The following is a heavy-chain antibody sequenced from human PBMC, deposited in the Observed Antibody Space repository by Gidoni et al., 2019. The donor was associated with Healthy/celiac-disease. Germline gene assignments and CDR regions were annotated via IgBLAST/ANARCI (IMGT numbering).Heavy chain of an antibody. CDR2: INSDGSST. CDR1: GFTFSIYW. Sequence: EVQLVESGGGLVQPGGSLRLSCAASGFTFSIYWMHWVRQAPGRGLVWVSRINSDGSSTSYADSVKGRVTISRDNAKNTLYLQMNSLRAEDTAVYYCARATSSSWYDYWGQGTLVTVSS. V-gene: IGHV3-74*01. D-gene: IGHD6-13*01. J-gene: IGHJ4*02. CDR3: ARATSSSWYDY.